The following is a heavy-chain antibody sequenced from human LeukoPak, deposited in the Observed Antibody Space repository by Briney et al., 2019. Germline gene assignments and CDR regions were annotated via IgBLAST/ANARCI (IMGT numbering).Heavy chain of an antibody. CDR2: IYHTGST. D-gene: IGHD3-9*01. CDR3: AKDSMDYDILTGPPYYYMDV. V-gene: IGHV4-34*01. J-gene: IGHJ6*03. Sequence: SETLSLTCAVYGGSFSGYYWSWIRQSPGKGLEWIGAIYHTGSTNYNPSLKSRVTISVDKSKNQFFLNLSSVTAADTAVYYCAKDSMDYDILTGPPYYYMDVWGKGTTVTVSS. CDR1: GGSFSGYY.